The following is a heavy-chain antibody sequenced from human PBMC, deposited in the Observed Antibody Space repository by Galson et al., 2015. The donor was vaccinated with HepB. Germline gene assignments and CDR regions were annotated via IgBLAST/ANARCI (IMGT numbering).Heavy chain of an antibody. CDR1: GFTFSRYT. V-gene: IGHV3-23*01. D-gene: IGHD3-16*01. CDR3: AKVAILGATPHYFDY. J-gene: IGHJ4*02. CDR2: ISGSADRT. Sequence: SLRLSCAASGFTFSRYTMGWVRQAPGKGLQWVSAISGSADRTYYADPVKGRFTMSRDMSKNRVFLQMNSLTVEDTAVYNCAKVAILGATPHYFDYLGQGTLGTVSS.